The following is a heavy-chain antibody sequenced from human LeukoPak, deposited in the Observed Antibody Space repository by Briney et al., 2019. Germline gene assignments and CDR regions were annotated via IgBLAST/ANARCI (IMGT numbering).Heavy chain of an antibody. D-gene: IGHD5-12*01. V-gene: IGHV1-69*01. J-gene: IGHJ3*02. CDR2: IIAIFDTG. Sequence: SVKVSCKASGGTFSSYAINWVRQAPGQGLEWMGGIIAIFDTGNYAQKFQGRVTITADESTSTAYVELSSLRSEDTAVYYCARAERYSGSQGAFDIWGQGTMVTVSS. CDR3: ARAERYSGSQGAFDI. CDR1: GGTFSSYA.